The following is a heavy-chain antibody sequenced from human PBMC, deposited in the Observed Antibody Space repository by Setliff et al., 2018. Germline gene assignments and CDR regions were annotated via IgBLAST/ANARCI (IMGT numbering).Heavy chain of an antibody. V-gene: IGHV1-69*13. J-gene: IGHJ6*03. Sequence: SVKVSCKTSGGTFSTYGITWVRQAPGQGLEWVGGIMPIFGTINYAQKFQGRVTVTADESTSTVYMELSSLRSDDTALYYCAREEGYYYDSTDYYYYMDVWGKGTTVTVSS. CDR2: IMPIFGTI. CDR1: GGTFSTYG. CDR3: AREEGYYYDSTDYYYYMDV. D-gene: IGHD3-22*01.